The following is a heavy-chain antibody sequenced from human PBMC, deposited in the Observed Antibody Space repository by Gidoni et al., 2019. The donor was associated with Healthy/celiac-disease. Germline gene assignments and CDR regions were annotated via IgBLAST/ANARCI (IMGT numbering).Heavy chain of an antibody. CDR2: INHSGST. CDR1: GGSFSGYY. D-gene: IGHD4-17*01. Sequence: QVQLQQWGAGLLKPSETLSLTCAVYGGSFSGYYWSWIRQPPGKGLEWIGEINHSGSTNYNPSLKSGVTISVDTSKNQFSLKLSSVTAADTAVYYCASHHYGDYGSGWGQGTLVTVSS. V-gene: IGHV4-34*01. CDR3: ASHHYGDYGSG. J-gene: IGHJ4*02.